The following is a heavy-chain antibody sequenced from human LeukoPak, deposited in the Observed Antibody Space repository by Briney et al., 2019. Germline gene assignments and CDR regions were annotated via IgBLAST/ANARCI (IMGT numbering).Heavy chain of an antibody. J-gene: IGHJ4*02. CDR2: INPNSGGT. CDR3: AREWGGIIAVAPDY. Sequence: GASVKVSCKASGCTFTGYYMHWVRQAPGQGLEWMGWINPNSGGTNYAQKFQGRVTMTRDTSISTAYMELSRLRSDDTAVYYCAREWGGIIAVAPDYWGQGTLVTVSS. D-gene: IGHD6-19*01. V-gene: IGHV1-2*02. CDR1: GCTFTGYY.